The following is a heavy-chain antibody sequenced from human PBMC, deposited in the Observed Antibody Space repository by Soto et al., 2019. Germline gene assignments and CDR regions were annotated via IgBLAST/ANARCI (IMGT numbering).Heavy chain of an antibody. Sequence: SVKVSCKASGFTFTSSAVQWVRQARGQRLEWIGWIVVGSGNTNYAQKFQERVTITRDMSTSTAYMELSSLRSEDTAVYYCVAGAWRDIVATTVFDFWGQGTLVTVSS. D-gene: IGHD5-12*01. CDR2: IVVGSGNT. V-gene: IGHV1-58*01. J-gene: IGHJ4*02. CDR1: GFTFTSSA. CDR3: VAGAWRDIVATTVFDF.